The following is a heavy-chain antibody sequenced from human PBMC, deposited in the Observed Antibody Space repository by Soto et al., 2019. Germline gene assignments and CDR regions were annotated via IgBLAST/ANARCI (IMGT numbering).Heavy chain of an antibody. CDR1: GFTFSSYD. D-gene: IGHD3-22*01. V-gene: IGHV3-13*01. CDR3: ARFGHDSSGYYAFDI. CDR2: IGTAGDT. Sequence: PGGSLRLSCAASGFTFSSYDMHWVRQATGKGLEWVSAIGTAGDTYYPGSVKGRFTISRENAKNSLYLQMNSLRAGDTAVYYCARFGHDSSGYYAFDIWGQGTMGTASS. J-gene: IGHJ3*02.